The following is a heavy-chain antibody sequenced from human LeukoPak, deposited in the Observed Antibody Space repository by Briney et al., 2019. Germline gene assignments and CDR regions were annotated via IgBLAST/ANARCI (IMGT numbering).Heavy chain of an antibody. Sequence: GSLRLSCAVSGFTFSSYGMHWVRQAPGKGLEWVALISYDGNTINYADSVKGRFTISRGNSKNTVSLQMNSLRAEDTAVYYCARDQAEWARVRFYCDYWGQGTLVTVSS. CDR2: ISYDGNTI. CDR3: ARDQAEWARVRFYCDY. D-gene: IGHD1-26*01. J-gene: IGHJ4*02. V-gene: IGHV3-30*03. CDR1: GFTFSSYG.